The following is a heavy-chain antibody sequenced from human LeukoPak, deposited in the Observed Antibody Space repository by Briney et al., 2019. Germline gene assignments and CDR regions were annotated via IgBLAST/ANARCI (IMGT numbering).Heavy chain of an antibody. J-gene: IGHJ4*02. V-gene: IGHV1-69*13. D-gene: IGHD6-19*01. CDR1: GGTFSSYA. CDR3: ARVSGWYTSLYYLDY. CDR2: IIPIFGTA. Sequence: SVKVSCKASGGTFSSYAISWVRQAPGQGLEWMGGIIPIFGTANYAQKFQGRVTITADESTSTAYMELSSLRSEDTAVYYCARVSGWYTSLYYLDYWGQGTLVTVSS.